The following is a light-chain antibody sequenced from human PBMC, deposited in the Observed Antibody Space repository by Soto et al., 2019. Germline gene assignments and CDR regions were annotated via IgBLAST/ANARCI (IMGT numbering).Light chain of an antibody. CDR2: GAS. V-gene: IGKV3-20*01. CDR1: QSVSSSY. J-gene: IGKJ4*01. CDR3: QHYGSSPLT. Sequence: EIVLTQSPGTLSLSPGERATLSCRASQSVSSSYLIWYQQKPGQAPRLLIYGASTRAAGIPDRFSGSGSGTDFTLTISRLEPEDFALYYCQHYGSSPLTFGGGTKVDIK.